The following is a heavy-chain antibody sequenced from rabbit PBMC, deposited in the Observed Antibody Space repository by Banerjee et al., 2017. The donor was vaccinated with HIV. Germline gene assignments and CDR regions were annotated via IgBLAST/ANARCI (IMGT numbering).Heavy chain of an antibody. CDR1: GFTLSSYW. Sequence: QEHLEESGGGLVKPEGFLTLTCTASGFTLSSYWMCWVRQAPGKGLEWIACIYTGDGNTHYASWAKGRFTISKTSSTVDLKMTSLTAADTATYFCARDLAGVTGWNFGLWGPGTLVTVS. CDR2: IYTGDGNT. J-gene: IGHJ4*01. D-gene: IGHD4-1*01. V-gene: IGHV1S45*01. CDR3: ARDLAGVTGWNFGL.